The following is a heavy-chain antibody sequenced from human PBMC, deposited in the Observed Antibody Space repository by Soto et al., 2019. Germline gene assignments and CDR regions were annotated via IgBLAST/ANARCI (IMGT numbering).Heavy chain of an antibody. D-gene: IGHD2-21*02. V-gene: IGHV4-59*01. CDR1: GGSISRYY. CDR2: MYNTGST. CDR3: ARDLWGYCGTDCYPLDV. J-gene: IGHJ6*02. Sequence: QVQLQESGPGLVKPSETLSLTCTVSGGSISRYYWSWIRQPPGKGLEWIGYMYNTGSTVYNPSFKSRVTISGDXSXNXLALKLNSVTAADTAVYYCARDLWGYCGTDCYPLDVWGQGTTVTVSS.